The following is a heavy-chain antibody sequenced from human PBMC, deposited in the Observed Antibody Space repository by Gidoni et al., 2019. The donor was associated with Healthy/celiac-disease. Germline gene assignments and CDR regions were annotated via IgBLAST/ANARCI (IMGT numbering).Heavy chain of an antibody. CDR3: ARTYYYGSGSYSPFDY. CDR1: GGTFSSYA. J-gene: IGHJ4*02. D-gene: IGHD3-10*01. V-gene: IGHV1-69*04. Sequence: QVQLVQSGAEVKKPGSSVKVSCTASGGTFSSYAIRWVRQAPGQGLEWMGRFIPIRGIANYAQKFQGRVTITADKSTSTAYMELSSLRSEDTAVYYCARTYYYGSGSYSPFDYWGQGTLVTVSS. CDR2: FIPIRGIA.